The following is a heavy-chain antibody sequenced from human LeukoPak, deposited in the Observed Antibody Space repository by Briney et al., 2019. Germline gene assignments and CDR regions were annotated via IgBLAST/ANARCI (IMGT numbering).Heavy chain of an antibody. CDR2: ISSSGSTI. V-gene: IGHV3-11*04. CDR1: GFTFSDYY. D-gene: IGHD3-10*01. J-gene: IGHJ4*02. CDR3: AATDYYGSGTPWVYFDY. Sequence: AGGSLRLSCAASGFTFSDYYMSWIRQAPGKGLEWVSYISSSGSTIYYADSVKGRFTISRDNAKNSLYLQMNSLRAEDTAVYYCAATDYYGSGTPWVYFDYWGQGTLVTVSS.